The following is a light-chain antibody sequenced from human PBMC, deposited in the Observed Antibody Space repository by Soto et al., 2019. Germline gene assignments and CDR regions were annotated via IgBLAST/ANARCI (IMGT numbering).Light chain of an antibody. CDR1: QSVTSGW. CDR3: QQYGSSIT. J-gene: IGKJ5*01. Sequence: EIVLTQSPDTLSLSPGERATLSCRASQSVTSGWLVWYQQRPGQAPRLLIYGASSRAIGIPDRFSGSGSGTDFTLTISRLEPEDFAVYYCQQYGSSITFGQGTRLEIK. CDR2: GAS. V-gene: IGKV3-20*01.